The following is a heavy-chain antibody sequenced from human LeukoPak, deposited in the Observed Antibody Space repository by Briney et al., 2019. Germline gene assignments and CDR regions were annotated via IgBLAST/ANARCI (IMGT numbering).Heavy chain of an antibody. J-gene: IGHJ4*02. V-gene: IGHV4-39*01. Sequence: SETLSLTCTVSGGSISSYYWGWIRQPPGKGLEWIGSIYYSGSTYYNPSLKSRVTISVDTSKNQFSLKLSSVTAADTAVYYCARITDSSSRLDYWGQGTLVTVSS. CDR1: GGSISSYY. CDR2: IYYSGST. CDR3: ARITDSSSRLDY. D-gene: IGHD6-6*01.